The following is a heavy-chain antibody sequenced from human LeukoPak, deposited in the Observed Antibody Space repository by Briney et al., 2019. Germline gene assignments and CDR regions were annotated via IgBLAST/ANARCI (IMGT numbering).Heavy chain of an antibody. CDR2: ISYDGSNK. V-gene: IGHV3-30-3*01. CDR3: AKEKPDYGDPYYYYYGMDV. D-gene: IGHD4-17*01. Sequence: PGGSLRLSCAASGFTFSSYAMHWVRQAPGKGLEWVAVISYDGSNKYYADSVKGRFTISRDNSKNTLYLQMNSLRAEDTAVYYCAKEKPDYGDPYYYYYGMDVWGQGTTVTVSS. CDR1: GFTFSSYA. J-gene: IGHJ6*02.